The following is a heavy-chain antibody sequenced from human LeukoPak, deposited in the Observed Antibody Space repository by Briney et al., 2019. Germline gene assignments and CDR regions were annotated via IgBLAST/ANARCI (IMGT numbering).Heavy chain of an antibody. J-gene: IGHJ4*02. D-gene: IGHD5-24*01. CDR2: FDPEDGET. Sequence: GASVKVSCKASGYTFTGYHMHWVRQAPGKGLEWMGGFDPEDGETIYAQKFQGRVAMTEDTSTDTAYMELSSLRSEDTAVYYCTVEMATIADYWGQGTLVTVSS. V-gene: IGHV1-24*01. CDR3: TVEMATIADY. CDR1: GYTFTGYH.